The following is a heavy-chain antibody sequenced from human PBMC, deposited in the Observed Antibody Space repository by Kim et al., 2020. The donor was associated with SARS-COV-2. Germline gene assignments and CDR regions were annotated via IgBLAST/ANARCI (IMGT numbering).Heavy chain of an antibody. CDR1: GGTFSSYA. CDR3: ARTTTYYYDSSGYLPPDY. V-gene: IGHV1-69*13. CDR2: IIPIFGTA. J-gene: IGHJ4*02. D-gene: IGHD3-22*01. Sequence: SVKVSCNASGGTFSSYAISWVRQAPGQGLEWMGGIIPIFGTANYAQKFQGRVTITADESTSTAYMELSSLRSEDTAVYYCARTTTYYYDSSGYLPPDYWGQGTLVTVSS.